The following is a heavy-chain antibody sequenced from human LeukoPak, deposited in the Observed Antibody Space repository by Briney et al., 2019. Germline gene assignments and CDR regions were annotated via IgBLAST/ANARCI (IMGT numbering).Heavy chain of an antibody. V-gene: IGHV3-48*02. D-gene: IGHD6-19*01. Sequence: GGSLRLSCAAFGFTFSSYSMIWVRQAPGKGLEWVSYISSSSSTTYYADSVKGRFTISRDNAKNSLYLHMNSLRDEDTAVYYCAKDEWQWLAIDHWGQGTLVTVSS. CDR2: ISSSSSTT. J-gene: IGHJ4*02. CDR3: AKDEWQWLAIDH. CDR1: GFTFSSYS.